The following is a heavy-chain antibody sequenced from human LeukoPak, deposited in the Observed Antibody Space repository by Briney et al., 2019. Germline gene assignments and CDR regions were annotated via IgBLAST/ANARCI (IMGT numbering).Heavy chain of an antibody. Sequence: PSETLSLTCAVYGGSFSGYYWSWIRQHPGKGLEWIGYIYYSGSTYYNPSLKSRVTISVDTSKNQFSLKLSSVTAADTAVYYCASSSGPPLFDYWGQGTLVTVSS. D-gene: IGHD2-15*01. CDR2: IYYSGST. V-gene: IGHV4-31*11. J-gene: IGHJ4*02. CDR3: ASSSGPPLFDY. CDR1: GGSFSGYY.